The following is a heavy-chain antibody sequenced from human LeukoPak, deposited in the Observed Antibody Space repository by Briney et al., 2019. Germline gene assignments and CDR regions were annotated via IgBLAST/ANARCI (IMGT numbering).Heavy chain of an antibody. CDR3: ARDRYSSGWYGY. CDR2: ISYDGSNK. V-gene: IGHV3-30-3*01. Sequence: PGGSLRLSCAASGFTFSSYAMHWVRQAPGKGLEWGAVISYDGSNKYYADSVKGRFTISRDNSKNTLYLQMNSLRAEDTAVYYCARDRYSSGWYGYWGQGTLVTVSS. D-gene: IGHD6-19*01. J-gene: IGHJ4*02. CDR1: GFTFSSYA.